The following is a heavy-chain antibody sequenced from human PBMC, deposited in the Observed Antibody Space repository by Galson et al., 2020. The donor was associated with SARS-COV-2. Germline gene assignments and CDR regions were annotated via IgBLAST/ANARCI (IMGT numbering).Heavy chain of an antibody. J-gene: IGHJ4*02. D-gene: IGHD3-10*01. CDR3: ARSRVSTMGGRPEYIDY. V-gene: IGHV3-7*01. CDR2: IKQVGSEK. CDR1: GFNLIVYW. Sequence: GGSLRLSCAASGFNLIVYWMSWVRQAPGKGLEWVATIKQVGSEKHYVDSVEGRFTISRDNAKNSLYLQMNSLRAEDTAVYFCARSRVSTMGGRPEYIDYWCQGTLVTVSS.